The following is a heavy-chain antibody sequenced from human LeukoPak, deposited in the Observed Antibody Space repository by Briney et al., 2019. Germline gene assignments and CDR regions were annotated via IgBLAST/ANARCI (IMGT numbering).Heavy chain of an antibody. J-gene: IGHJ5*02. CDR3: AREPLRAESRWFDP. V-gene: IGHV4-61*08. CDR2: IYYNGST. D-gene: IGHD1-26*01. Sequence: ASETLSLTCSVPGGSVSSGGYYWSWIRQPPGKGLEWIGYIYYNGSTNYNPSLKSRVTISVDTSKNQFSLKLSSVTAADTAVYYCAREPLRAESRWFDPWGQGILVTVSS. CDR1: GGSVSSGGYY.